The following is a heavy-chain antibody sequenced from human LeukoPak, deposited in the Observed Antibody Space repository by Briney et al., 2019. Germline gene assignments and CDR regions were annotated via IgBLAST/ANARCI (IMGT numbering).Heavy chain of an antibody. CDR1: GGTFSSYA. Sequence: GASVTVSCTASGGTFSSYAISWVRQAPGQGLEWMGGIIPIFGTANYAQKFQGRVTITADESTSTAYMELSSLRSEDTAVYYCASTYYYDSSGYPYYYYYGMDVWGQGTTVTVSS. CDR3: ASTYYYDSSGYPYYYYYGMDV. D-gene: IGHD3-22*01. J-gene: IGHJ6*02. CDR2: IIPIFGTA. V-gene: IGHV1-69*13.